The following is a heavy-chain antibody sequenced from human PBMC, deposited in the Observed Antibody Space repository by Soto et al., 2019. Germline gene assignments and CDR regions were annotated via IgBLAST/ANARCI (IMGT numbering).Heavy chain of an antibody. V-gene: IGHV4-39*01. D-gene: IGHD2-21*01. CDR1: GDSITRSDFY. Sequence: SETLSLTCTVSGDSITRSDFYWGWIRQPPGKRLEWIGTISSTGSTYYNPSLRSRVTISGHTSKNQISLKMSSVTAADTALYHCARHRVGGYCGGACDSPDYWGQGNLVTVSS. CDR2: ISSTGST. J-gene: IGHJ4*02. CDR3: ARHRVGGYCGGACDSPDY.